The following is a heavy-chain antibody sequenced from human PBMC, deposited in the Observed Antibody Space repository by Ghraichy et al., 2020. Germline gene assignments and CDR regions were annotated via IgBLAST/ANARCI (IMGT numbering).Heavy chain of an antibody. CDR3: ARRYYYDSSGYYHELDY. CDR2: INSDGSST. Sequence: GGSLRLSCVASGFTFSSYWMHWVRQGPGKGLVWVSRINSDGSSTSYADSVKGRFTISRDNATNTLYLQMNSLRAEDTAVYYCARRYYYDSSGYYHELDYCGKGSLVTVSS. D-gene: IGHD3-22*01. J-gene: IGHJ4*02. V-gene: IGHV3-74*01. CDR1: GFTFSSYW.